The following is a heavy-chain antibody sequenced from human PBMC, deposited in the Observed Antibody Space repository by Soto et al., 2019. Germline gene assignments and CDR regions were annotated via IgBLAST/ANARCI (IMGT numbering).Heavy chain of an antibody. CDR3: ARGQRFSDWFDP. V-gene: IGHV4-4*07. CDR1: GGTISGYY. Sequence: SETLSLTCSVSGGTISGYYWAWIRQPAGKGLEWIGRIYSSGNTKYNPSLQSRVTMSLDTSNNQFSLRLTSVTAADTAVYYCARGQRFSDWFDPWGQGTLVTVSS. J-gene: IGHJ5*02. CDR2: IYSSGNT. D-gene: IGHD3-3*01.